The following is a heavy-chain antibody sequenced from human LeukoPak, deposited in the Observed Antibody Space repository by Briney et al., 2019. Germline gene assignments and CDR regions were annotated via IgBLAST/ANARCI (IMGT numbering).Heavy chain of an antibody. CDR3: ARDVGSDSTRTGFDP. D-gene: IGHD2/OR15-2a*01. J-gene: IGHJ5*02. Sequence: SETLSLTCTVSGGSISSSSYYWGWIRQPPGKGLEWIGSIYYSGSTYYNPSLKSRVTISVDTSKNQFSLKLSSVTAADTAVYYCARDVGSDSTRTGFDPWGQGTLVTVSS. CDR2: IYYSGST. V-gene: IGHV4-39*07. CDR1: GGSISSSSYY.